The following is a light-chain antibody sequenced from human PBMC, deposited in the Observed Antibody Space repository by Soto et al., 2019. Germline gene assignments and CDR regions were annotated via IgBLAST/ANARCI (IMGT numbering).Light chain of an antibody. CDR1: QTINSY. CDR2: AAS. J-gene: IGKJ4*01. V-gene: IGKV1-39*01. Sequence: MTLFPWSRCASVGDIVPITCRASQTINSYLNWYQQKPGKAPKLLIYAASSLQSGVPSRFSGSGSGTDFTLTICGLQPDDFAPYYCQQYDDYPLTFGGGTKVDIK. CDR3: QQYDDYPLT.